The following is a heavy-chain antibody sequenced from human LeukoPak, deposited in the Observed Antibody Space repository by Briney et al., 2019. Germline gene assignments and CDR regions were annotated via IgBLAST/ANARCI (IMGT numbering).Heavy chain of an antibody. CDR3: ARGGMTIFGVVIGRAFDY. Sequence: PSETLSLTCAVYGGSFSGYHWSWIRQPPGKGLEWIGEINHSGSTNYNPSLKSRVTISVDTSKNQFSLKLSSVTAADTAVYYCARGGMTIFGVVIGRAFDYWGQGTLVTVSS. D-gene: IGHD3-3*01. CDR1: GGSFSGYH. J-gene: IGHJ4*02. CDR2: INHSGST. V-gene: IGHV4-34*01.